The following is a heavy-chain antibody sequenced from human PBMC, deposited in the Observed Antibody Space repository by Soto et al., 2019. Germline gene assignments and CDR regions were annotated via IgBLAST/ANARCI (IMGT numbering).Heavy chain of an antibody. D-gene: IGHD3-3*01. Sequence: GGSLRLSCAASGFTFSSYAMSWVRQAPGKGLEWVSAISVSGGSTYYADSVKGRFTISRDNSKNTLYLQMNSLRAEDTAVYYCAKDLPMVEYDFWSGYSGYYYYYMDVWGKGTTVTVSS. V-gene: IGHV3-23*01. CDR2: ISVSGGST. J-gene: IGHJ6*03. CDR1: GFTFSSYA. CDR3: AKDLPMVEYDFWSGYSGYYYYYMDV.